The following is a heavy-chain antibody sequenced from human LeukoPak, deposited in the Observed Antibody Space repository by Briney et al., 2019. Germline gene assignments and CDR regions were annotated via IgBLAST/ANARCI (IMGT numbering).Heavy chain of an antibody. J-gene: IGHJ5*02. CDR3: ARGTYYHGSGSYPWFDP. CDR2: IYYSGST. CDR1: GGSISSGGYY. D-gene: IGHD3-10*01. V-gene: IGHV4-31*03. Sequence: PWETLSLTCTVSGGSISSGGYYWSWIRQHPGKGLEWIGYIYYSGSTYYNPSLKSRVTISVDTSKNQFSLKLSSVTAADTAVYYCARGTYYHGSGSYPWFDPWGQGTLVTVSS.